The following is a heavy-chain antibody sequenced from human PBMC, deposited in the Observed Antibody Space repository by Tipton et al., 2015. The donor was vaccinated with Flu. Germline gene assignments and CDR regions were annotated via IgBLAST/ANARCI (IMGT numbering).Heavy chain of an antibody. D-gene: IGHD3-10*01. Sequence: TLSLTCTVSGDSISSYYWSWIRQPAGKGLEWIGRIYTSGSTNYNASLKSRVTMSVDTSKNQFSLRLISVTAADTAVYYCATSRPHRYSYGMDVWGQGATVSVSS. CDR2: IYTSGST. CDR1: GDSISSYY. J-gene: IGHJ6*02. CDR3: ATSRPHRYSYGMDV. V-gene: IGHV4-4*07.